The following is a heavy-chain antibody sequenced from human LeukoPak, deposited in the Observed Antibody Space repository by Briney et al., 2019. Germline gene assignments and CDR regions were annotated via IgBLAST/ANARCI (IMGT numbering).Heavy chain of an antibody. CDR2: ISSSNDYI. J-gene: IGHJ4*02. CDR1: GFTFSSYS. D-gene: IGHD6-19*01. V-gene: IGHV3-21*01. Sequence: GGSLRLSCAASGFTFSSYSMIWVRQAPGKGLEWVSSISSSNDYIYDADSVRGRFTISRDNAKNSLYLQMKSVRAEDTAVYYCAVLQSGTPTHSGQGTLVTVSS. CDR3: AVLQSGTPTH.